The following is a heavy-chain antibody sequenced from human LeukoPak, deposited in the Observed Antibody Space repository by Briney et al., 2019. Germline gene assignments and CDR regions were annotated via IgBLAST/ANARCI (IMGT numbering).Heavy chain of an antibody. D-gene: IGHD3-10*01. CDR1: GYTFTSYA. J-gene: IGHJ5*02. V-gene: IGHV1-3*01. CDR2: INAGNGNT. Sequence: ASVKVSCKASGYTFTSYAMHWVRQAPGQRLEWMGWINAGNGNTKYSQKFQGRVTITRDTSASTAYMELSSLRSEDTAVYYCARGRFGLGGHLHPWGQGTLVTVSS. CDR3: ARGRFGLGGHLHP.